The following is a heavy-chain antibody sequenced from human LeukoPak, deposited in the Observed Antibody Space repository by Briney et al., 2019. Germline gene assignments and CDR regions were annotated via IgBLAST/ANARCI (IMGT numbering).Heavy chain of an antibody. CDR2: IIPIFGTA. Sequence: ASVKVSCKASGGTFSSYAISWVRQAPGQGLEWMGGIIPIFGTANYAQKFQGRVTITADESTSTAYMELSSLRSEDTAVYYCASSLVGGDCYRYWGRGTLVTVSS. J-gene: IGHJ4*02. CDR3: ASSLVGGDCYRY. CDR1: GGTFSSYA. D-gene: IGHD2-21*02. V-gene: IGHV1-69*13.